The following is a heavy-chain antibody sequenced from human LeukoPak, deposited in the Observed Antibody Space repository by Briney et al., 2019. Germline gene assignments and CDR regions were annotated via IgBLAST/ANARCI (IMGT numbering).Heavy chain of an antibody. Sequence: GGSLRLSCAATGFTFSTYGMHWVRQAPGKGLEWVAAISNDGNKKYYADSVKGRFTISRDNPKNTLFLQMNSLRAEDTAVYYCAKEGWDKSYWYGRIDYWGQGTLVTVSS. CDR1: GFTFSTYG. CDR3: AKEGWDKSYWYGRIDY. J-gene: IGHJ4*02. CDR2: ISNDGNKK. V-gene: IGHV3-30*18. D-gene: IGHD2-8*02.